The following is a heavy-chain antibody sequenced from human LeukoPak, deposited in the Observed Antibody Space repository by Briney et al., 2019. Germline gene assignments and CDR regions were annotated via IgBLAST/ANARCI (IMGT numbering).Heavy chain of an antibody. J-gene: IGHJ4*02. D-gene: IGHD4-17*01. CDR1: GGTFSSYA. CDR2: IIPIFGTA. CDR3: ATDGEGYGDYAYY. Sequence: GASVKVSCKASGGTFSSYAISWVRQAPGQGLEWMGGIIPIFGTANYAQKFQGRVTMTEDTSTDTAYMELSSLRSEDTAVYYCATDGEGYGDYAYYWGQGTLVTVSS. V-gene: IGHV1-69*06.